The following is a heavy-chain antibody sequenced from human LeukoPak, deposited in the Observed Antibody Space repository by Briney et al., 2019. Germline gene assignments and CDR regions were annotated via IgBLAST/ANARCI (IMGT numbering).Heavy chain of an antibody. D-gene: IGHD6-19*01. V-gene: IGHV3-21*01. CDR2: IRSSSSYI. Sequence: KPGGSLRLSCAAFGFTFSSYSMNWVRQAPGKGLEWVSSIRSSSSYIYYADSVKGRFTISRDNAKHSLYLQMNSLRAEDTAVYYCARDYSSGWYGLGAFDIWGQGTMVTVSS. CDR1: GFTFSSYS. CDR3: ARDYSSGWYGLGAFDI. J-gene: IGHJ3*02.